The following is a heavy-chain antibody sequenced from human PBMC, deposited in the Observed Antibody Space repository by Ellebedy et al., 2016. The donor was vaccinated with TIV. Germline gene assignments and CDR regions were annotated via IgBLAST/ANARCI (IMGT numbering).Heavy chain of an antibody. D-gene: IGHD3-3*01. CDR1: GFSFSNYI. J-gene: IGHJ3*02. CDR3: AKDRIGGIPDAFDI. CDR2: ISGNGGTT. Sequence: GGSLRLSXAASGFSFSNYIMNWVRQAPGKGLEWVSGISGNGGTTFYADSVKGRFTISRDNSKNTLYLQMNSLRAEDTAVYYCAKDRIGGIPDAFDIWGRGTMVTVSS. V-gene: IGHV3-23*01.